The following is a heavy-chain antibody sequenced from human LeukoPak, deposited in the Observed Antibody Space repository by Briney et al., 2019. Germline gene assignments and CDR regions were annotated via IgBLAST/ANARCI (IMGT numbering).Heavy chain of an antibody. V-gene: IGHV1-2*02. D-gene: IGHD2-15*01. J-gene: IGHJ6*04. CDR3: ARAGGRSWFDP. CDR2: INPKSGGT. Sequence: ASVKVSCKASGYSFTDKYLHWVRQAPGQGLEWMGWINPKSGGTNYAQKFRGRVTMTTDTSMTTAHMEVSRLTSDDTAVYYCARAGGRSWFDPWGKGTTVTVSS. CDR1: GYSFTDKY.